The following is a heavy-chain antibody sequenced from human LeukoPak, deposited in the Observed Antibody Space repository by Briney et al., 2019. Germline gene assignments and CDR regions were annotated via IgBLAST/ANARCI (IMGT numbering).Heavy chain of an antibody. CDR2: ISSSSSYI. J-gene: IGHJ6*03. V-gene: IGHV3-21*01. CDR3: ARGGGYYFYMDA. CDR1: GFTLSSYS. D-gene: IGHD3-16*01. Sequence: PGGSLRLSCAASGFTLSSYSMNWVRQAPGKGLEWVSSISSSSSYIYYADSVKGRFTISRDNAKNSLYLQMNSLRAEDTAVYYCARGGGYYFYMDAWGKGTTVTVSS.